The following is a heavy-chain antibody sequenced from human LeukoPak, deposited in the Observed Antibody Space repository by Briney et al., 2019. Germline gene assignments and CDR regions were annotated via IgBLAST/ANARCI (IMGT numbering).Heavy chain of an antibody. V-gene: IGHV3-23*01. Sequence: GGSLRLSCAASGFTFSSYAMSWVRQAPGKGLEWVSTIDGGGGSTHYADSVKGRFTISRDNSKNTLYLQMNSLRAEDTAVYYCATLRGVVVPAAELDYWGQGTLVTVSS. CDR1: GFTFSSYA. CDR2: IDGGGGST. J-gene: IGHJ4*02. D-gene: IGHD2-2*01. CDR3: ATLRGVVVPAAELDY.